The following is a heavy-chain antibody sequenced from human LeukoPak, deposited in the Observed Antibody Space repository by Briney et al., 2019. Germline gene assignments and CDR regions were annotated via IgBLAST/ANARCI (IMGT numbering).Heavy chain of an antibody. CDR3: ARGRSSSWYKEGDY. V-gene: IGHV1-8*01. Sequence: ASVKVSCKASGYTFTSYDINWVRQATGQGLEWMGWMNPNSGNTGYAQKFQGRVTMTRNTSTSTAYMELSSLRSEDTAVYYCARGRSSSWYKEGDYWGQGTLVTVSS. CDR1: GYTFTSYD. D-gene: IGHD6-13*01. J-gene: IGHJ4*02. CDR2: MNPNSGNT.